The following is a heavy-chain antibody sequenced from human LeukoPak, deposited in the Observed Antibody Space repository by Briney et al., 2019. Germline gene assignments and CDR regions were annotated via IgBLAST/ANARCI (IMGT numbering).Heavy chain of an antibody. V-gene: IGHV6-1*01. CDR3: ARELVAGLFFAY. Sequence: SQTLSLTCAISGDSVSSNSAAWNWSRQSPARGLEWLGGTYYRSKRYNDYAVSVKSRIPIPPDTSKRPFSLQLNSVTPEDTAVYYCARELVAGLFFAYWGQGTLVTVYS. CDR2: TYYRSKRYN. D-gene: IGHD6-19*01. J-gene: IGHJ4*02. CDR1: GDSVSSNSAA.